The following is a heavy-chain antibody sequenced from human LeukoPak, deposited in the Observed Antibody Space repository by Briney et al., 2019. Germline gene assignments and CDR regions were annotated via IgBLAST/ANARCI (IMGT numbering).Heavy chain of an antibody. CDR2: VSYSANT. J-gene: IGHJ4*02. V-gene: IGHV4-59*02. D-gene: IGHD6-19*01. CDR3: TSWAGLGPWDS. Sequence: PETLSLTCSVSGGSVTRYQWGWIRQPPGEGREWIAYVSYSANTTYNTSPRRRAPISIDTPKNQSSLSLKAGTAANTAVYYCTSWAGLGPWDSWGRGTLVTVSS. CDR1: GGSVTRYQ.